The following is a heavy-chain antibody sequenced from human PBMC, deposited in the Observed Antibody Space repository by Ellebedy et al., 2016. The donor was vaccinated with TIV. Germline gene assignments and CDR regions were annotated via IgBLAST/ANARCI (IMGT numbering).Heavy chain of an antibody. V-gene: IGHV4-39*01. CDR2: IYYSGST. CDR1: GGSISSSSYY. Sequence: MPSETLSLTCTVSGGSISSSSYYWGWIRQPPGKGLEWIGSIYYSGSTYYNPSLKSRVTISVDTSKNQFSLKLSSVTAADTAVYYCARHVDEYSSSKRFDTWGQGTLVTVSS. CDR3: ARHVDEYSSSKRFDT. J-gene: IGHJ5*02. D-gene: IGHD6-6*01.